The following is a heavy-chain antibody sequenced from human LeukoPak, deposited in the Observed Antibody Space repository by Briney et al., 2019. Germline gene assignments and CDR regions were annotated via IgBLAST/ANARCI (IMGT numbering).Heavy chain of an antibody. CDR3: ARGESGYSAFDI. V-gene: IGHV1-2*02. Sequence: ASVKVSCKASGYTFTGHYMHWVRQAPGRELEWMGWINPNSGGTNYEQKFQGRVTMTRDTSISTAYMELSRLRSDDTAVYYCARGESGYSAFDIWGQGTMVTVSS. CDR1: GYTFTGHY. J-gene: IGHJ3*02. CDR2: INPNSGGT. D-gene: IGHD3-22*01.